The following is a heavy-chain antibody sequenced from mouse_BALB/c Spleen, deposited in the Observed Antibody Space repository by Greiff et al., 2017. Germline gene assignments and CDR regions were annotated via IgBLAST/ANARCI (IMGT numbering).Heavy chain of an antibody. CDR2: IDPENGNT. CDR1: GFNIKDYY. Sequence: EVQLQQSGAELVRPGALVKLSCKASGFNIKDYYMHWVKQRPEQGLEWIGWIDPENGNTIYDPKFQGKASITADTSSNTAYLQLSSLTSEDTAVYYCARLGYYGLYYFDYWGQGTTLTVSS. CDR3: ARLGYYGLYYFDY. D-gene: IGHD2-1*01. V-gene: IGHV14-1*02. J-gene: IGHJ2*01.